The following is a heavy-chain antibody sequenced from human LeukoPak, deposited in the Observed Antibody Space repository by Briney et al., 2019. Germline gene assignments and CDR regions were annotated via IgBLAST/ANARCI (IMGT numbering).Heavy chain of an antibody. D-gene: IGHD1-26*01. Sequence: PGRSLRLSCAASGFTFSSYGMHWVRQAPGKGLEWVAVIWYDGSNKYYADSVKGRFTISRDNSKNTLYLQMNSLRVEDTAVYYCAKGREWELPIPLKDFDYWGQGTLVTVSS. V-gene: IGHV3-33*06. CDR2: IWYDGSNK. CDR3: AKGREWELPIPLKDFDY. J-gene: IGHJ4*02. CDR1: GFTFSSYG.